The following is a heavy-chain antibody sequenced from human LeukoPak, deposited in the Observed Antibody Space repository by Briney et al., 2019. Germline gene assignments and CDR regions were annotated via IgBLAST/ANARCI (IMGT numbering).Heavy chain of an antibody. CDR1: GFTFNNFG. J-gene: IGHJ4*02. Sequence: PGGSLRLSCAASGFTFNNFGMHWVRQAPGKGLEWVAAIWYDGSNKYYADSVKGRFTISRDNSKNTLYLQMNSLRAEDTAVYYCAKDRDTAMEIDYWGQGTLVTVSS. V-gene: IGHV3-33*06. D-gene: IGHD5-18*01. CDR2: IWYDGSNK. CDR3: AKDRDTAMEIDY.